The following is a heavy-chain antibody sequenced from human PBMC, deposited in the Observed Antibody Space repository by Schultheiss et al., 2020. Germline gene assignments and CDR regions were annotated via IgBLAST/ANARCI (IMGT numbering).Heavy chain of an antibody. J-gene: IGHJ5*02. CDR1: GGSISSGGYS. Sequence: SETLSLTCTVSGGSISSGGYSWSWIRQPPGKGLEWIGSIYHSGRTSYNPSLKRRVAMSGDKSKNQFSLKLTSVTAADTAVCYCARDSSSGGSGSLAWGQGTLVTVSS. CDR3: ARDSSSGGSGSLA. CDR2: IYHSGRT. V-gene: IGHV4-39*07. D-gene: IGHD3-10*01.